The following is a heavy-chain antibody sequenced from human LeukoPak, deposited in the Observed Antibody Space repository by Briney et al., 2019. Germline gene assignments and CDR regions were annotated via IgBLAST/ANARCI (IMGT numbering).Heavy chain of an antibody. J-gene: IGHJ4*02. CDR2: INPSFNPGVDVT. V-gene: IGHV1-46*01. CDR1: GYTFSSYH. Sequence: GASVKVSCKASGYTFSSYHIHWVRQAPGQGLEWMGRINPSFNPGVDVTSYAQKFQGRITMTRDISTNTVYMELSSLTSEDTAVYYCARQGLSSSGYTFDYWGQGTLVTVSS. CDR3: ARQGLSSSGYTFDY. D-gene: IGHD3-22*01.